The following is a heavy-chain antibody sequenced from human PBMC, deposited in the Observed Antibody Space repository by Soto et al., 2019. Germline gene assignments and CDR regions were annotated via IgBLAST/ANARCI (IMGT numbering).Heavy chain of an antibody. V-gene: IGHV4-4*02. D-gene: IGHD4-17*01. CDR1: GGSIGSSDW. CDR2: IYHSGST. CDR3: ARAHYGDYGYGMDV. Sequence: PSETLSLTCVVSGGSIGSSDWWNWVRQPPGKGLEWIGEIYHSGSTTYNPSLKSRLTISVDKSTNEFSLSLSSVTAADTAVYYCARAHYGDYGYGMDVWGQGTTVTVSS. J-gene: IGHJ6*02.